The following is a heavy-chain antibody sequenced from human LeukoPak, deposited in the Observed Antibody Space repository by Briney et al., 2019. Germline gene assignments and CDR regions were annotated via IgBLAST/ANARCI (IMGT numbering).Heavy chain of an antibody. CDR3: ARGGLQLWSKVPDY. CDR2: INHSGST. D-gene: IGHD5-18*01. J-gene: IGHJ4*02. Sequence: SETLSLTCAVYGGSFSGYYWSWIRQPPGKGLEWIGEINHSGSTNYNPSLKSRVTISVDTSKNQFPLKLSSVTAADTAVYYCARGGLQLWSKVPDYWGQGTLVTVSS. CDR1: GGSFSGYY. V-gene: IGHV4-34*01.